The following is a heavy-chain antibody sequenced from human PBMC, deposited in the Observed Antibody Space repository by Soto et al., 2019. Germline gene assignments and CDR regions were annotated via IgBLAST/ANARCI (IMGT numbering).Heavy chain of an antibody. CDR3: ARQSRGTSPWFDP. D-gene: IGHD2-2*01. Sequence: GESLKISCKASGYSFTNYWIAWVRQMPGKGLEWMAIIYPSDSQTRYSPSFQGQVTISADKSISTAYLEWTSLKASDTAMYYCARQSRGTSPWFDPWGQGTPVTVSS. J-gene: IGHJ5*02. V-gene: IGHV5-51*01. CDR1: GYSFTNYW. CDR2: IYPSDSQT.